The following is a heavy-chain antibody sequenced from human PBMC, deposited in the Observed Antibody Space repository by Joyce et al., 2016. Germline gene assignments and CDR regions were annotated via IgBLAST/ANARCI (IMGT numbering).Heavy chain of an antibody. CDR3: AKILTATYSSGWFLDY. D-gene: IGHD6-25*01. V-gene: IGHV3-30*18. J-gene: IGHJ4*02. CDR2: ISHDGIYK. CDR1: GLTLSNYG. Sequence: QVQLVESGGGVVQPGRSLRLSCAASGLTLSNYGVHWVRQAPGKGLVWVAVISHDGIYKYYADSVKGRFTISRDNSKNTVFLEMNSLRTEETAVYYCAKILTATYSSGWFLDYWGQGALVTVSS.